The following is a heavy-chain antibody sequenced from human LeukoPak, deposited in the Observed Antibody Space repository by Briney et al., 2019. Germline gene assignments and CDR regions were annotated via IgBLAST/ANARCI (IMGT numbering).Heavy chain of an antibody. CDR2: INHSGST. CDR3: ARGRTIFRAVAGTNYYYYGMDV. D-gene: IGHD6-19*01. CDR1: GGSFSGYY. V-gene: IGHV4-34*01. J-gene: IGHJ6*04. Sequence: PSETLSLTCAVYGGSFSGYYWSWIRQPPGKGLEWIGEINHSGSTNYNPSLKSRVTISVDTSKNQFSLKLSSVTAADTAVYYCARGRTIFRAVAGTNYYYYGMDVWGKGTTVTVPS.